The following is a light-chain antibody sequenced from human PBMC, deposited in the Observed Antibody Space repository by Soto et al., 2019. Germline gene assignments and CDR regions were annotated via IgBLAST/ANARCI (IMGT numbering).Light chain of an antibody. CDR3: QHYNYWPPKT. V-gene: IGKV3-15*01. Sequence: EIVLTQYPGTLSLSPGERATLSCRASQSVSSSYLAWYQQKPGQAPRLLIYGAYTRATGIPARFSGSGSGTDFTLTISSLQSEDFAVYYCQHYNYWPPKTVGQGTKVDIK. J-gene: IGKJ1*01. CDR2: GAY. CDR1: QSVSSSY.